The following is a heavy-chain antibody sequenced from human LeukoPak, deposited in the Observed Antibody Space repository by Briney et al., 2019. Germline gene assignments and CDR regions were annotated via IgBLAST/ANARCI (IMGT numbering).Heavy chain of an antibody. V-gene: IGHV4-30-4*01. CDR1: GGSISSGDYY. J-gene: IGHJ4*02. CDR3: ARDHYGSGSYSFDY. Sequence: PSETLSLTCTVSGGSISSGDYYWSWIRQPPGKGLEGIGYIYYSGSTYYNPSLKSRVTISVDTSKNQFSLKLSSVTAADTAVYYCARDHYGSGSYSFDYWGQGTLVTVSS. CDR2: IYYSGST. D-gene: IGHD3-10*01.